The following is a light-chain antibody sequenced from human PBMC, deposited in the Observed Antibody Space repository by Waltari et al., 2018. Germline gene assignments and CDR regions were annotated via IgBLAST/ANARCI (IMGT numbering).Light chain of an antibody. Sequence: QSVLTQPPSVSGAPGQRVTISCTGSSSNNGAGYDVHWYQQLPGTAPKLLIYGNSNRPSGVPDRFSGSKSGTSASLATTGLQAEDEADYYCQSYDSSLSGSKVFGTGTKVTVL. V-gene: IGLV1-40*01. CDR3: QSYDSSLSGSKV. CDR2: GNS. J-gene: IGLJ1*01. CDR1: SSNNGAGYD.